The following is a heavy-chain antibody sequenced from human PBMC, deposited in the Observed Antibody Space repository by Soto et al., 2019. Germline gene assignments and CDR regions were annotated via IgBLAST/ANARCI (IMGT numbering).Heavy chain of an antibody. Sequence: PEGSLRLSCAASGFTFSSYSMNWVRQAPGKGLEWVSSISSSSSYIYYADSVKGRFTISRDNAKNSLYLQMNSLRAEDTAVYYCARDRNYYDSSGYPKPSTDFDYWGQGTLVTVSS. CDR3: ARDRNYYDSSGYPKPSTDFDY. V-gene: IGHV3-21*01. D-gene: IGHD3-22*01. CDR1: GFTFSSYS. J-gene: IGHJ4*02. CDR2: ISSSSSYI.